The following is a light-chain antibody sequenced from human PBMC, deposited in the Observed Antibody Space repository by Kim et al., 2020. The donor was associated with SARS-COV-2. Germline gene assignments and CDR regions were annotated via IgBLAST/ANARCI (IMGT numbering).Light chain of an antibody. J-gene: IGLJ3*02. CDR3: AAWDDSLSGPV. CDR2: SNH. Sequence: GQWLTISCSGSSSNIGSNYVYWYQQLPGTAPKLLIYSNHQRPSGVPDRFSGSKSGTSASLAISGLRSEDEGDYYCAAWDDSLSGPVFGGGTQLTVL. CDR1: SSNIGSNY. V-gene: IGLV1-47*02.